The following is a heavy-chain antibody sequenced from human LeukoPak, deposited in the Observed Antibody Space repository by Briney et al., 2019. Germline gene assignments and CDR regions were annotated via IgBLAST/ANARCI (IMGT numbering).Heavy chain of an antibody. V-gene: IGHV3-11*01. D-gene: IGHD1/OR15-1a*01. Sequence: PGGSLRLSCAASGFNISDHYMSWIRQAPGRGLEWVSYISNRGFSTYYADSVKGRFTISRDNTKNSLYLEMQSLRVEDTAVYYCARNKRRFDPWGQGTVVTVSS. CDR3: ARNKRRFDP. CDR1: GFNISDHY. J-gene: IGHJ5*02. CDR2: ISNRGFST.